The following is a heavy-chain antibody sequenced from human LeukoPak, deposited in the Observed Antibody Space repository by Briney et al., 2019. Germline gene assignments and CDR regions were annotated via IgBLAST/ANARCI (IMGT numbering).Heavy chain of an antibody. Sequence: PSETLSLTCTVSGGSISSYYWSWIRQPPGKGLEWIGYIYYSGSTNYNPSLKSRVTISVDTSKNQFSLKLSSVAAAGRGVYYCVNAAAARIEHWGQRPLVPVPS. D-gene: IGHD6-6*01. J-gene: IGHJ1*01. CDR3: VNAAAARIEH. V-gene: IGHV4-59*01. CDR1: GGSISSYY. CDR2: IYYSGST.